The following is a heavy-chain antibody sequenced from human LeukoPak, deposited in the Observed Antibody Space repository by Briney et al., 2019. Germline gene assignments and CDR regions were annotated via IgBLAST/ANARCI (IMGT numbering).Heavy chain of an antibody. D-gene: IGHD3-22*01. CDR3: ARGVTMIVVVMGAFDI. J-gene: IGHJ3*02. CDR2: INHSGST. V-gene: IGHV4-34*01. CDR1: GGSFSGYY. Sequence: PSETLSLTCAVYGGSFSGYYWNWIRQPPGKGLEWIGEINHSGSTNYNPSLKSRVTISVDTSKNQFSLKLSSVTAADTAVYYCARGVTMIVVVMGAFDIWGQGTMVTVSS.